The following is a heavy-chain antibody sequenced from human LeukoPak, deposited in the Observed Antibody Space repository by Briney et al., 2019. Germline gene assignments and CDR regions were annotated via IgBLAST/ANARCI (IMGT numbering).Heavy chain of an antibody. V-gene: IGHV4-39*01. J-gene: IGHJ4*02. Sequence: SETLSLTCTVSGGSISSSSYYWGWIRQPPGKGLEWIGSIYYSGSTNYNPSLKSRVTISVDTSKNQFSLKLSSVTAADTAVYYCARNSVYCSGGSCPPDYWGQGTLVTVFS. CDR2: IYYSGST. CDR3: ARNSVYCSGGSCPPDY. CDR1: GGSISSSSYY. D-gene: IGHD2-15*01.